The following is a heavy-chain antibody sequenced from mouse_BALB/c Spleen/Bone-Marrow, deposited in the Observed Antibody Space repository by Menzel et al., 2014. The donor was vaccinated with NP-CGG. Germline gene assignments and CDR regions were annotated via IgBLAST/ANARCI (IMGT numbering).Heavy chain of an antibody. Sequence: VQLQQSGAELVKPGASVKLSCTASGFNIKDTYMHWVKQRPEHGLEWIGRIDPANGNTKYDPKFQGKATITADTSSNTAYLQLSSLTSEDTAVYYCARYYYGSSLFDYWGQGTTLTVSS. D-gene: IGHD1-1*01. J-gene: IGHJ2*01. V-gene: IGHV14-3*02. CDR1: GFNIKDTY. CDR3: ARYYYGSSLFDY. CDR2: IDPANGNT.